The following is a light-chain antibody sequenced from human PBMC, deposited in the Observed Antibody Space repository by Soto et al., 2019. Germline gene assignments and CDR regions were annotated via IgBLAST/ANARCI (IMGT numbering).Light chain of an antibody. CDR3: QQRSKWPPEVT. CDR1: QSVSSS. CDR2: DAS. V-gene: IGKV3-11*01. Sequence: DIVLTQSPDTLSLSPGERATLSCRASQSVSSSLAWYQQKPGQAPRLLIYDASNRATGIPARFSGSGSGTDFTLTISSLEPEDFAVYYCQQRSKWPPEVTFGPGTKVDIK. J-gene: IGKJ3*01.